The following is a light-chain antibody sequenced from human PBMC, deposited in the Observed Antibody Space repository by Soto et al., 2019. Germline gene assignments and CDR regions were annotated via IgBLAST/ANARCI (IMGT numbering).Light chain of an antibody. Sequence: DIQVTQSPSTLSASVGDRVTITCRASQTISSRLAWYQQKPGKAPKLLIYDASSLESGVPSRFSGSGSGTELTLTITSLQPDDFATYYCQQYYRYSTFGQGTKVDIK. V-gene: IGKV1-5*01. CDR1: QTISSR. J-gene: IGKJ1*01. CDR3: QQYYRYST. CDR2: DAS.